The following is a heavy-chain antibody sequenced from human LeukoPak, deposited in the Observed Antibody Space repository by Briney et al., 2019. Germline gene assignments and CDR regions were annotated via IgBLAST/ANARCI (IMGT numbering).Heavy chain of an antibody. V-gene: IGHV4-34*01. J-gene: IGHJ5*02. CDR1: GGSFSGYY. CDR2: INHSGST. CDR3: ARGLRMTTFHSWFDP. Sequence: SETLSLTCAVYGGSFSGYYWSWIRQPPGKGLEWIGEINHSGSTNYNPSLKSRVTISVDTSKNQFSLKLSSVTAADTAVYYCARGLRMTTFHSWFDPWGQGTLVTVSS. D-gene: IGHD1-1*01.